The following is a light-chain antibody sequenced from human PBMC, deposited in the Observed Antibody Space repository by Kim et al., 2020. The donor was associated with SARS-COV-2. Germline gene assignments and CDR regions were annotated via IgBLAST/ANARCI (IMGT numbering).Light chain of an antibody. J-gene: IGLJ3*02. CDR2: SNS. CDR1: SCNIAADYV. V-gene: IGLV1-40*01. Sequence: RVTISCTGSSCNIAADYVPRWYQHLPGAVPNLLIYSNSSRPSVLPGLFSGSKSGSAASLAITGLQAEDEADDYCQSSDGSVNGWVFGGGTQLTVL. CDR3: QSSDGSVNGWV.